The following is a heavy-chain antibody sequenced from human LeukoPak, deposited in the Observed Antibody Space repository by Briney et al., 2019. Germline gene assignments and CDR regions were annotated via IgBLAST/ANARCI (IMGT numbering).Heavy chain of an antibody. CDR2: INHSGST. V-gene: IGHV4-34*01. Sequence: SETLSLTCAVYGGSFSPYYWSWIRRPPGKGRGWIGEINHSGSTNYHPSLKSRVTISVDTSKNQFSLRLSSVTAADTAVYYCARGGLYCGGDCYVDYWGQGTLVTVSS. D-gene: IGHD2-21*02. CDR3: ARGGLYCGGDCYVDY. J-gene: IGHJ4*02. CDR1: GGSFSPYY.